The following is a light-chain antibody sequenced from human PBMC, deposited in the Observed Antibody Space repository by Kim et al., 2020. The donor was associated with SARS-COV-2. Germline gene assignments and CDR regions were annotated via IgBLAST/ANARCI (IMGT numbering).Light chain of an antibody. CDR3: QQYHSYPRT. CDR1: QDITNY. V-gene: IGKV1-16*02. J-gene: IGKJ2*01. Sequence: DIRMTQSPSSLSASVGDRVTIVCRASQDITNYLAWFQQKPGGAPKSLIYAASRLQSGVPSKFSGSGSGTDFTLTINSLQPEDFATYYCQQYHSYPRTFGQGTKLEI. CDR2: AAS.